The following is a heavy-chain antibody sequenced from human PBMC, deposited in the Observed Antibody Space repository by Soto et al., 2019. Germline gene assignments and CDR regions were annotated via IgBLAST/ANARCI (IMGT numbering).Heavy chain of an antibody. J-gene: IGHJ4*02. CDR3: AKDFSNAQWHCGH. Sequence: PGGSLRLSCAASGFTFSNYAMSWVRQAPGKGLEWVSAISGSGGSTFYADSGKGRFTISRDNSKNTLYLQMNSLRAEDTAVYFCAKDFSNAQWHCGHWGQGTLVTV. V-gene: IGHV3-23*01. CDR1: GFTFSNYA. CDR2: ISGSGGST. D-gene: IGHD2-21*01.